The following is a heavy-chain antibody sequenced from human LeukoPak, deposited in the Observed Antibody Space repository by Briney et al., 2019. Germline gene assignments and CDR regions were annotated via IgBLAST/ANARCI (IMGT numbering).Heavy chain of an antibody. CDR3: ARDRPRYYYDSSKDY. CDR1: GFTFSSYA. J-gene: IGHJ4*02. Sequence: GGSLRLSCAASGFTFSSYATHWVRQAPGKGLEWVAVISYDGSNEYYADSVKGRFTISRDNSKNTLYLQMNSLRAEDTAVYYCARDRPRYYYDSSKDYWGQGTLVTVSS. CDR2: ISYDGSNE. V-gene: IGHV3-30*04. D-gene: IGHD3-22*01.